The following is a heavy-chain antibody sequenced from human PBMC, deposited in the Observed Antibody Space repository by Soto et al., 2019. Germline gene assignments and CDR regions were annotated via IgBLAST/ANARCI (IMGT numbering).Heavy chain of an antibody. CDR2: VWDDGSGK. V-gene: IGHV3-33*01. CDR3: ARDTLRQLDY. J-gene: IGHJ4*02. D-gene: IGHD3-16*01. Sequence: QVQLVEAGGGVVQPGTSLRLSCTASGFPFSGNGMHWVRQAPGKGLEWVAIVWDDGSGKYYAVSVKGRFTVSREKSEDTLYLQMNSRGAEEQAVYYCARDTLRQLDYWGPGTLVPVSS. CDR1: GFPFSGNG.